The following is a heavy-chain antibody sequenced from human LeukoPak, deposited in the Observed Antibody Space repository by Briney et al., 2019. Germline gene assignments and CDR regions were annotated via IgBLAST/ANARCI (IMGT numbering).Heavy chain of an antibody. D-gene: IGHD6-13*01. Sequence: ASVKVSCKASGYTFTSYDINWVRQATGQGLEWMGWMNPNSGNTGYAQKFQGSVTMTRNTSISTAYMELSSLRSEDTAVYYCARGDGAAGTLKFYYYHYLDVWGKGTTVTVSS. V-gene: IGHV1-8*01. CDR3: ARGDGAAGTLKFYYYHYLDV. J-gene: IGHJ6*03. CDR2: MNPNSGNT. CDR1: GYTFTSYD.